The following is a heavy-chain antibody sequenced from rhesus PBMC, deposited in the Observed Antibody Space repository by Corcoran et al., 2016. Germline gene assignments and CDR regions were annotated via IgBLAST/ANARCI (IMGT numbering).Heavy chain of an antibody. V-gene: IGHV3S16*01. D-gene: IGHD2-39*02. Sequence: EVQLVESGGGLVQPGGSLRLSCAASGFTFSDYYMSWVRQAPGKGLEWVSSISISSSYIYYAYSVKGRFTISRDNAKNSLSLQMNSLKTEDTAVYYCTRGGYCSGGVCYRYYFDYWGQGVLVTVSS. CDR1: GFTFSDYY. CDR2: ISISSSYI. J-gene: IGHJ4*01. CDR3: TRGGYCSGGVCYRYYFDY.